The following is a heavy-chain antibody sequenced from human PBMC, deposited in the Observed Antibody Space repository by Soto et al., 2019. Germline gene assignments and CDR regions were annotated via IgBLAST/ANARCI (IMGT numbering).Heavy chain of an antibody. CDR1: GGSISSSSYY. CDR3: ARHQTSEQWLVRELGYFDY. Sequence: QLQLQESGPGLVKPSETLSLTCTVSGGSISSSSYYWGWIRQPPGKGLEWIGSFYYSGSTYYNPSLKSRVTISVDTSKNQFSLKLSSVTAADTAVYYCARHQTSEQWLVRELGYFDYWGQGTLVTVSS. D-gene: IGHD6-19*01. CDR2: FYYSGST. V-gene: IGHV4-39*01. J-gene: IGHJ4*02.